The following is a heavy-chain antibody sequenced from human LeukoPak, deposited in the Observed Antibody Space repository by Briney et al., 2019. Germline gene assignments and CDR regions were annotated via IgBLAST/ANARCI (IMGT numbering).Heavy chain of an antibody. V-gene: IGHV1-2*02. D-gene: IGHD6-6*01. CDR2: INPNSGGT. CDR3: ARGIAAPTG. J-gene: IGHJ4*02. CDR1: GGTFSSYA. Sequence: ASVKVSCKASGGTFSSYAISWVRQAPGQGLEWMGWINPNSGGTNYAQKFQGRVTMTRDTSISTAYMELSRLRSDDTAVYYCARGIAAPTGWGQGTLVTVSS.